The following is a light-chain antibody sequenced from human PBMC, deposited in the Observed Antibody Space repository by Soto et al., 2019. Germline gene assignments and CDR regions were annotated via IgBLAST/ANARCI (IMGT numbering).Light chain of an antibody. CDR2: DAS. J-gene: IGKJ4*01. Sequence: EVVLTQSPSTLSLSPGEGATLSCRASQSVTRYLAWYQQRPGQAPRLLIYDASNLATGIPARFSGSGSGTDFTLTISSLEPADFAVYYCQQRSSWPPVSFGGGTKVEIK. V-gene: IGKV3-11*01. CDR1: QSVTRY. CDR3: QQRSSWPPVS.